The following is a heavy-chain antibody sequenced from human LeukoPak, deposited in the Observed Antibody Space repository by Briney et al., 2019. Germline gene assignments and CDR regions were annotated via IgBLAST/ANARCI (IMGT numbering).Heavy chain of an antibody. CDR3: ARGLVVPAAMGEFDY. CDR1: GYTFISFD. CDR2: MNPNSGNT. D-gene: IGHD2-2*01. V-gene: IGHV1-8*02. J-gene: IGHJ4*02. Sequence: GASVKVSCKASGYTFISFDINWVRQATGQGLEWMGWMNPNSGNTGYAQKFQGRVTMTRNTSISTAYMELSGLRSEDTAVYYCARGLVVPAAMGEFDYWGQGTLIAVSS.